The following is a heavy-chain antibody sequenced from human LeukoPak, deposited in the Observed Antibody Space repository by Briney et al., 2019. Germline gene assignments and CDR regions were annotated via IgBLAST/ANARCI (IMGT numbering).Heavy chain of an antibody. CDR2: ISAYNGNT. J-gene: IGHJ4*02. CDR1: GYTFTSYG. V-gene: IGHV1-18*01. Sequence: ASVKVSCKASGYTFTSYGISWVRQAPGQGLEWMGWISAYNGNTNYAQKLQGRVTITTDTSTSTAYMELSSLRSEDTAVYYCARDRHDSSGYDDYWGQGTLVTVSS. CDR3: ARDRHDSSGYDDY. D-gene: IGHD3-22*01.